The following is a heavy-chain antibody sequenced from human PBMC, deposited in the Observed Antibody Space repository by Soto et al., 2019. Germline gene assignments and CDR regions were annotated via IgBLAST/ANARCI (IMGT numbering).Heavy chain of an antibody. CDR1: GFTFSSYG. D-gene: IGHD3-16*01. CDR2: ISYDGSNK. V-gene: IGHV3-30*18. Sequence: PGGSLRLSCAASGFTFSSYGMHWVRQAPGKGLEWVAVISYDGSNKYYADSVKGRFTISRDNSKNTLYLQMNSLRAEDTAVYYCAKDARFDDTGGPNDYWGQGTLVTVSS. J-gene: IGHJ4*02. CDR3: AKDARFDDTGGPNDY.